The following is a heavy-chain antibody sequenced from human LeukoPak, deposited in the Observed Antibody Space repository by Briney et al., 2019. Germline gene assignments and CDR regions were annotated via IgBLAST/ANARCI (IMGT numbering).Heavy chain of an antibody. J-gene: IGHJ4*02. CDR3: AKVAGDRMDY. CDR2: ISSNTGKT. Sequence: ASVKVSCKASGYTFATYGFCWVRQAPGHGLEWMGWISSNTGKTDYAQKFQGRVTFTTDTSTSTAYMELRSLRPDDTALYYCAKVAGDRMDYWGQGTLLTVSS. V-gene: IGHV1-18*01. CDR1: GYTFATYG. D-gene: IGHD6-13*01.